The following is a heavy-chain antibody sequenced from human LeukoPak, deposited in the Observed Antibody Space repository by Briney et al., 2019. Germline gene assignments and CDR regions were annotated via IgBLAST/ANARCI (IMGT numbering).Heavy chain of an antibody. J-gene: IGHJ4*02. CDR3: AKDRNQQHIDY. Sequence: QPGRSLRLSCAASGFTFSSYGMPWVRQAPGKGLEWVAVISYDGSNKYYADSVKGRFTISRDNSKNTLYLQMNSLRAEDTAVYYCAKDRNQQHIDYWGQGTLVTVSS. CDR2: ISYDGSNK. V-gene: IGHV3-30*18. CDR1: GFTFSSYG. D-gene: IGHD6-13*01.